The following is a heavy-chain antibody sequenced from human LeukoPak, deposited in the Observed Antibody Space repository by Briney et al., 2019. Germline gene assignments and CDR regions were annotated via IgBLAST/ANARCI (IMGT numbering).Heavy chain of an antibody. Sequence: GSLRLSCAASGFTVSSNYMSWVRQAPGKGLEWIGSFYYTGSTFYSPTLKSRVTISVDTSKNQFSLKLSSVNAADTAVYYCARRSGTYHAFDIWGQGTMVTVSS. CDR3: ARRSGTYHAFDI. CDR2: FYYTGST. D-gene: IGHD1-26*01. CDR1: GFTVSSNY. V-gene: IGHV4-39*01. J-gene: IGHJ3*02.